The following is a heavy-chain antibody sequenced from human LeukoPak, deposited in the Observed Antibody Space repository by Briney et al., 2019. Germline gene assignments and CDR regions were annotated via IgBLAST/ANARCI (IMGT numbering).Heavy chain of an antibody. J-gene: IGHJ4*02. CDR1: GGSISSYY. Sequence: SETLSLTCTVSGGSISSYYWSWIRQPPGKGLEWIGYIYYSGSTNYNPSLKSRVTISVDTSKNQFSLKLSSVTAADTAVYYCARDLGDYYDSSGPFDYWGQGTLVTVSS. CDR2: IYYSGST. V-gene: IGHV4-59*01. CDR3: ARDLGDYYDSSGPFDY. D-gene: IGHD3-22*01.